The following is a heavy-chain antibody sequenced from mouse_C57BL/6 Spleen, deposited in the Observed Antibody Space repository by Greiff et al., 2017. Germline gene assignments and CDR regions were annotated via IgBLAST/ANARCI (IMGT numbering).Heavy chain of an antibody. D-gene: IGHD1-1*01. Sequence: EVQGVESGGGLVKPGGSLKLSCAASGFTFSSYAMSWVRQTPEKRLEWVATISDGGSYTYYPDNVKGRFTISRDNAKNNLYLQMSHLKSEDTAMYYCARDEGSSFLWYFDVWGTGTTVTVSS. V-gene: IGHV5-4*01. CDR1: GFTFSSYA. J-gene: IGHJ1*03. CDR2: ISDGGSYT. CDR3: ARDEGSSFLWYFDV.